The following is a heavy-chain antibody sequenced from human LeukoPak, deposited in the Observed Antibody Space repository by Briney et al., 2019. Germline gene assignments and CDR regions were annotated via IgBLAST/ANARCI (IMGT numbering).Heavy chain of an antibody. J-gene: IGHJ3*02. CDR1: GFTFYDYA. D-gene: IGHD2-2*02. V-gene: IGHV3-43*02. Sequence: GGSLRLSCAASGFTFYDYAMQWVRQAPGKGLEWVSLIYGDGGSTYYADSVKGRFTIARDNSKNSLYLQMNSLRTDDTALYFCAKDIYPTPARPDAFDIWGQGTMVTVSS. CDR3: AKDIYPTPARPDAFDI. CDR2: IYGDGGST.